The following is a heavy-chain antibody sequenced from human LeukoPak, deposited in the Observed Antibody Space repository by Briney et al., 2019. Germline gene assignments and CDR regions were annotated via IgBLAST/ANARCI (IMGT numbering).Heavy chain of an antibody. J-gene: IGHJ2*01. D-gene: IGHD6-13*01. Sequence: GESLKISCKGSGYSFTSYWISWVRQMPGKGLEWMGRIDPSDSYTNYSPSFQGHVTISAEKSISTAYLQWSSLKASDTAMYYCARVLRSWSNYWYFDLWGRGTLVTVSS. V-gene: IGHV5-10-1*01. CDR2: IDPSDSYT. CDR1: GYSFTSYW. CDR3: ARVLRSWSNYWYFDL.